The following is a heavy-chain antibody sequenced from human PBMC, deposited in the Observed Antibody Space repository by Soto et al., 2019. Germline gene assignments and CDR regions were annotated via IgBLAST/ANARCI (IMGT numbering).Heavy chain of an antibody. CDR3: AKATATGGGAFDI. V-gene: IGHV3-23*01. CDR2: ILVDGRT. CDR1: GFICSSYD. Sequence: PGGSLRLSCAASGFICSSYDMSWVRQAPGKGLEWVSTILVDGRTFYVDSVKGRFTISGDNSKNTVYLQMNSLTAGDTALYYCAKATATGGGAFDICGQGTMVTVSS. D-gene: IGHD2-8*02. J-gene: IGHJ3*02.